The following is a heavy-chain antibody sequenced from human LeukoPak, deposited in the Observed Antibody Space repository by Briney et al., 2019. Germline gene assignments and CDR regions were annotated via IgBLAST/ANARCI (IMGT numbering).Heavy chain of an antibody. CDR1: GFTFSSYG. CDR2: IRYDGSNK. Sequence: GGSLRLSCAASGFTFSSYGMHWVRQAPGKGLEWVAFIRYDGSNKYYADSVKGRFTISRDNSKNTLYLHVNSLRPEDTAVYYCARSNIVTGYGGGSDLYNWFDPWGQGTLVTVSS. D-gene: IGHD3-9*01. CDR3: ARSNIVTGYGGGSDLYNWFDP. V-gene: IGHV3-30*02. J-gene: IGHJ5*02.